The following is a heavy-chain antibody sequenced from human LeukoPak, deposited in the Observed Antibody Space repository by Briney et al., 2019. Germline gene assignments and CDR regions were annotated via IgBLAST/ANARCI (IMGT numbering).Heavy chain of an antibody. V-gene: IGHV3-21*01. CDR1: GFTFSSYS. J-gene: IGHJ4*02. CDR2: ISSSSSYI. CDR3: ARDLHRTSLGWDY. Sequence: SGGSLRLSCAASGFTFSSYSMNWVRQAPGKGLEWVSSISSSSSYIYYADSVKGRFTISRDNAKNSLYLQMNSLRAEDTAVYYCARDLHRTSLGWDYWGQGTLVTVSS. D-gene: IGHD2-2*03.